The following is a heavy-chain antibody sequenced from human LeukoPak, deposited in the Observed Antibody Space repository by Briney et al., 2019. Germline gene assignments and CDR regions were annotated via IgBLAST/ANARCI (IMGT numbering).Heavy chain of an antibody. V-gene: IGHV1-69*05. J-gene: IGHJ4*02. D-gene: IGHD4-23*01. CDR1: GGTFSSYA. Sequence: SVKVSCKASGGTFSSYAISWVRQAPGQGLEWMGGIIPIFGTANYAQKFQGRVTMTRNTSISTAYMELSSLRSEDTAVYYCARGPGYGGNSYFDYWGQGTLVTVSS. CDR2: IIPIFGTA. CDR3: ARGPGYGGNSYFDY.